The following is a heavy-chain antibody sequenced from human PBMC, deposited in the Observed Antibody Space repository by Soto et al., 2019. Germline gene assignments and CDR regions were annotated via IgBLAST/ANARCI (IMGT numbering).Heavy chain of an antibody. CDR2: ISSNGGST. D-gene: IGHD3-22*01. J-gene: IGHJ3*02. CDR3: VKDQGDHQYYYDSSGTDAFDI. CDR1: GFTFSSYA. Sequence: GGSLRLSCSASGFTFSSYAMHWVRQAPGKGLEYVSAISSNGGSTYYADSVKGRFTISRDNSKNTLYLQMSSLRAEDTAVYYCVKDQGDHQYYYDSSGTDAFDIWGQGTMVTVSS. V-gene: IGHV3-64D*08.